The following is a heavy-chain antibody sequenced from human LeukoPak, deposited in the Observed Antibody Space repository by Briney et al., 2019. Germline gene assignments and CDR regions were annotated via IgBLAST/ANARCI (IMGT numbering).Heavy chain of an antibody. J-gene: IGHJ5*02. CDR2: ISGGGSYI. D-gene: IGHD3-10*01. Sequence: GGSLRLSCAASGFTFSTYSMNWVRQAPGKGLEWVSFISGGGSYIYYAESVRGRFTISRDNAKNSLYLQMNSLRAEDTAIYYCARDRVASGRFGEVASWGQGTLVTVSS. CDR1: GFTFSTYS. V-gene: IGHV3-21*01. CDR3: ARDRVASGRFGEVAS.